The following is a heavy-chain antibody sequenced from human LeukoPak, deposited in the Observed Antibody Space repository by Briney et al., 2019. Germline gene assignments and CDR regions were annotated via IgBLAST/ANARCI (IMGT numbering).Heavy chain of an antibody. CDR1: GYIFNKYG. CDR2: ISPFNDNT. V-gene: IGHV1-18*01. CDR3: ARGRGTAMVGYYYYYYMDV. D-gene: IGHD5-18*01. J-gene: IGHJ6*03. Sequence: ASVKVSCKASGYIFNKYGISWLRQAPGQGLEWMAWISPFNDNTHYARKLQDRVTVTADTSTTTAYLELRSLRSDDTAVYYCARGRGTAMVGYYYYYYMDVWGKGTTVTVSS.